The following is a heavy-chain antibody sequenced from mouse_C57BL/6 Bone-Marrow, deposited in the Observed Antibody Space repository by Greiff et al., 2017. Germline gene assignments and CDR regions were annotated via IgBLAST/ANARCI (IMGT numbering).Heavy chain of an antibody. CDR1: GYTFTNYW. CDR2: TYPGGGYT. V-gene: IGHV1-63*01. Sequence: VKLQESGAELVRPGTSVKMSCKASGYTFTNYWIGWAKQRPGHGLEWIGDTYPGGGYTNYNEKFKGKATLTADKSSSTAYMQFSSLTSEDSAIYYCARGSNWYFDVWGTGTTVTVSS. CDR3: ARGSNWYFDV. J-gene: IGHJ1*03.